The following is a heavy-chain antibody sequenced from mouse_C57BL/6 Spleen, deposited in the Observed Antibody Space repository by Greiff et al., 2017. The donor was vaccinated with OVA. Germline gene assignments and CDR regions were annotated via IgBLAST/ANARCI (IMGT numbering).Heavy chain of an antibody. Sequence: LVESGEGLVKPGGSLKLSCAASGFTFSSYAMSWVRQTPEKRLEWVAYISSGGDYIYYADTLKGRFTISRDNARNTLYLKMSSLKSEDTAMYYCTREGASYNGYYFDYWGQGTTLTVSS. CDR3: TREGASYNGYYFDY. CDR2: ISSGGDYI. V-gene: IGHV5-9-1*02. D-gene: IGHD2-3*01. J-gene: IGHJ2*01. CDR1: GFTFSSYA.